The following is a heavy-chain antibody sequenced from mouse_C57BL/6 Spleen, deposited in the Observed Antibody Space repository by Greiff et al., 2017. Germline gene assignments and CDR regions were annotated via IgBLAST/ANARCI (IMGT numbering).Heavy chain of an antibody. CDR1: GYTFTSYW. CDR2: IDPSDSYT. CDR3: AGGYDAVDY. V-gene: IGHV1-59*01. Sequence: QVQLQQPGAELVRPGTSVKLSCKASGYTFTSYWMHWVKQRPGQGLEWIGVIDPSDSYTNYNQKFKGKATLTVDTSSSTAYMQLSSLTSEDSAVYYCAGGYDAVDYWGQGTTLTVS. D-gene: IGHD2-2*01. J-gene: IGHJ2*01.